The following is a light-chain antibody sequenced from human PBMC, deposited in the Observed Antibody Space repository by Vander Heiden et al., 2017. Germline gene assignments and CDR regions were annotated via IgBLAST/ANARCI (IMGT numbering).Light chain of an antibody. V-gene: IGLV3-25*03. Sequence: YELTQPPSVSVSPGQTARITCSGHALPKKYTYWYPQKPGQAPVLVIYKDRERHSGIPERFSGSISGTTVTLSISGVQAEDEADYYCQSADTSGTSWVFGGGTKLTVL. CDR1: ALPKKY. CDR3: QSADTSGTSWV. J-gene: IGLJ3*02. CDR2: KDR.